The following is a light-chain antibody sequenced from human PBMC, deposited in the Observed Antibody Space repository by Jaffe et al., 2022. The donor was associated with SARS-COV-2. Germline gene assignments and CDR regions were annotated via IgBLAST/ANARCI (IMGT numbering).Light chain of an antibody. CDR3: LQDYNYPLT. CDR2: VAS. CDR1: QAIGND. V-gene: IGKV1-6*01. Sequence: AIQMTQSPSSLSASVGDRVTITCRASQAIGNDLGWYQQKPGKAPKVLIYVASSLQTGVPSRFSGSGSGTDFTLTISSLQPEDFATYYCLQDYNYPLTFGGGTKVEIK. J-gene: IGKJ4*01.